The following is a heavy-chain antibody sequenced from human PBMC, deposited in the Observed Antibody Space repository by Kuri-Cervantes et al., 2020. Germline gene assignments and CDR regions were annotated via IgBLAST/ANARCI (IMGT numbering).Heavy chain of an antibody. CDR3: VRDGVAPDYHYYMDV. Sequence: GGSLRLSCAASGFTFSSYNMNWVRQAPGKGLEWVSYISGSSGTIYYADSVKGRFTVSRDNAKNTLYLQMNSLRAEDAAVYYCVRDGVAPDYHYYMDVWGKGTTVTVSS. CDR1: GFTFSSYN. D-gene: IGHD2-15*01. J-gene: IGHJ6*03. CDR2: ISGSSGTI. V-gene: IGHV3-48*04.